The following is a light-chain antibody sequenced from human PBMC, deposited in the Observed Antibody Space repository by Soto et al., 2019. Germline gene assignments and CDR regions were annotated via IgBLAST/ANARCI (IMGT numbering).Light chain of an antibody. V-gene: IGLV2-14*01. CDR1: SSDVGGYNY. CDR3: SSYTSSSTVV. CDR2: EVS. J-gene: IGLJ1*01. Sequence: QSALTQPASVSGSPGQSITIPCTGTSSDVGGYNYVSWYQHHPGKAPKLIIYEVSNRPSGASNRFSGSKSGNTASLTISGLQADDEADYYCSSYTSSSTVVFGIGTKLTVL.